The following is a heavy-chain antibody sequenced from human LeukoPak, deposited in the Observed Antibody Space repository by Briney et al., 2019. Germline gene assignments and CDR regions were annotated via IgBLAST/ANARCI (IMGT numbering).Heavy chain of an antibody. CDR1: GGSFSGYY. Sequence: PSETLSLTCAVYGGSFSGYYWSWIRQPPGKGLEWIGEINHSGSTNYNPSLKSRVTISVDTSKNQFSLKLSPVTAADTAVYYCARGRSEHITVTKSRRAKPMDVWGQGTTVTVSS. D-gene: IGHD4-17*01. V-gene: IGHV4-34*01. J-gene: IGHJ6*02. CDR3: ARGRSEHITVTKSRRAKPMDV. CDR2: INHSGST.